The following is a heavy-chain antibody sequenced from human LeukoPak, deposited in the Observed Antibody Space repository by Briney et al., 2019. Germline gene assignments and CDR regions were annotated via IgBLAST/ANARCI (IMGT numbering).Heavy chain of an antibody. CDR3: ARISDCSGGSCYSRNY. CDR2: ISSSSSYI. V-gene: IGHV3-21*01. CDR1: GFTFSSYS. D-gene: IGHD2-15*01. J-gene: IGHJ4*02. Sequence: PGGSLRLSCAASGFTFSSYSMNWVRQAPGKGLEWVSSISSSSSYIYYADSVKGRFTISRDNAENSLYLQMNSLRAEDTAVYYCARISDCSGGSCYSRNYWGQGTLVTVSS.